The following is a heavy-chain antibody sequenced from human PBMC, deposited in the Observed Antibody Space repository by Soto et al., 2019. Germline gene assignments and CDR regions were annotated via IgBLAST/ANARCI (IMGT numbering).Heavy chain of an antibody. CDR2: IYPSGST. Sequence: PSETLSLTCTVSGDSISSYYWSWMRQPAGKGLEWIGRIYPSGSTNYNPSLKSRVTMSLGTSKNQFSLKLSSVTAADTAVYYCARDVQGSPNTVWGQGTKVTVYS. J-gene: IGHJ6*02. CDR3: ARDVQGSPNTV. D-gene: IGHD3-10*01. CDR1: GDSISSYY. V-gene: IGHV4-4*07.